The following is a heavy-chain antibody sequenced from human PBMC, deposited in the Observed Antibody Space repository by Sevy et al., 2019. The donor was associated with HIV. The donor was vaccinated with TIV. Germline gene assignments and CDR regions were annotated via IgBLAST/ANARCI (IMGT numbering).Heavy chain of an antibody. D-gene: IGHD3-22*01. CDR2: IRAYNGNT. Sequence: ASVKVSCKASGYTFTSSGISWVRQAPGQGLEWMGWIRAYNGNTNYAQRLQGRVTMTTDTSTSTAYQELRSLRSDDTAVYYCARGPLSDDSSGQKVGAFDIWGQGTMVTVSS. CDR3: ARGPLSDDSSGQKVGAFDI. J-gene: IGHJ3*02. CDR1: GYTFTSSG. V-gene: IGHV1-18*01.